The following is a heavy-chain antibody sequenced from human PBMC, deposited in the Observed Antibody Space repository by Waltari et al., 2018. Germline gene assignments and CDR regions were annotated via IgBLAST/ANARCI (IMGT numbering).Heavy chain of an antibody. D-gene: IGHD6-13*01. Sequence: QVQLQQWGAGLLKPSETLSLTCAVYGGSFSGYYWSWIRQPPGKGLAWIGEINHSGSTNYNPSLKSRVTISVDTSKNQFSLKLSSVTAADTAVYYCARGLSSWYGGYWGQGTLVTVSS. CDR1: GGSFSGYY. CDR3: ARGLSSWYGGY. CDR2: INHSGST. V-gene: IGHV4-34*01. J-gene: IGHJ4*02.